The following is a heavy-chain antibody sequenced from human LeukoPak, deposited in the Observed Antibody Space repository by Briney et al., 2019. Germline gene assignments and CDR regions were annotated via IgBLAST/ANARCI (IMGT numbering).Heavy chain of an antibody. Sequence: SETLSLTCAVYGGSFSGYYWSWIRQPPGKGLEWIGEINHSGSTNYNPSLKSRVTISVDTSKNQFSLKLSSVTAADTAVYYCARRGGRYFDWLLMPCYFDYWGQGTLVTVSS. D-gene: IGHD3-9*01. CDR3: ARRGGRYFDWLLMPCYFDY. CDR2: INHSGST. V-gene: IGHV4-34*01. J-gene: IGHJ4*02. CDR1: GGSFSGYY.